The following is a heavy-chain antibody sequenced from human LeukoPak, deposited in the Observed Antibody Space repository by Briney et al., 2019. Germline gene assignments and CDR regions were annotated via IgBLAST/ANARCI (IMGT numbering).Heavy chain of an antibody. CDR3: ARDPRWLTPDCTSTSCYENYFDP. CDR1: GYSISSGYQ. V-gene: IGHV4-38-2*02. Sequence: SETLSLTCGVSGYSISSGYQWGWSRQSPGKGLEWVGSIYHRGSAHYNPSLKSRVTISVETSKNQFYLNMYSVTAADTAVYYCARDPRWLTPDCTSTSCYENYFDPWGQGTLVTVSS. CDR2: IYHRGSA. J-gene: IGHJ5*02. D-gene: IGHD2-2*01.